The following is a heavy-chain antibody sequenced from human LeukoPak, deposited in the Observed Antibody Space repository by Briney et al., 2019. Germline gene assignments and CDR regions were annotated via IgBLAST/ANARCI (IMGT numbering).Heavy chain of an antibody. CDR2: ISGSGGST. Sequence: GGSLRLSCAASGFTFSSYGMSWVRQAPGKGLEWVSAISGSGGSTYYADSVKGRFTISRDNAKNSLYLQMNSLRAEDTAVYYCAKKGNRWLQLLWGQSNTYYFDYWGQGTLVTVSS. J-gene: IGHJ4*02. V-gene: IGHV3-23*01. CDR1: GFTFSSYG. D-gene: IGHD5-24*01. CDR3: AKKGNRWLQLLWGQSNTYYFDY.